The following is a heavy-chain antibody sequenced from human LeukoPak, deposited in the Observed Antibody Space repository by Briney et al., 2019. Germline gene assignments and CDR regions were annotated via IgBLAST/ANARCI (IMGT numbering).Heavy chain of an antibody. CDR1: GGSISSYY. Sequence: PSETLSLTCTVSGGSISSYYWSWIRQPPGKGLEWIGYIYYSGSTNYNPSLKSRVTISVDTSKNQFSLKLSSVTAADTAVYYCARGLLSGYDPDAFDIWGQGTMVTVSS. D-gene: IGHD3-22*01. V-gene: IGHV4-59*01. CDR3: ARGLLSGYDPDAFDI. J-gene: IGHJ3*02. CDR2: IYYSGST.